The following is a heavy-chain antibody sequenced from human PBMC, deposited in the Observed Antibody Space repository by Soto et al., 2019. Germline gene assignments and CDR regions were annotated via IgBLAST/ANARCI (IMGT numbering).Heavy chain of an antibody. V-gene: IGHV3-11*01. CDR2: IRGSGITI. Sequence: QVQLVESGGGLVKPGGSLRLSCAASGFTFSDYYMSWIRRAPGKGLEWVPEIRGSGITIYNADSVKGRFTIHRNNAKNSLYLQMNSLRAEDTAVYYCARVVGYCSGGSCYSVWYYYYYMDVWGKGTTVTVSS. J-gene: IGHJ6*03. CDR1: GFTFSDYY. CDR3: ARVVGYCSGGSCYSVWYYYYYMDV. D-gene: IGHD2-15*01.